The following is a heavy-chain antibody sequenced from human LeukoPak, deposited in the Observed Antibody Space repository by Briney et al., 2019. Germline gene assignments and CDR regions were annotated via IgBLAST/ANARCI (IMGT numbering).Heavy chain of an antibody. Sequence: GGSLRLSCTASGFPFSRYGMQSVRQAPGKGLEWVACIRYDENTKYYADSVKGRFTVSRDNSENTLFLQMNSLRAEDTALYYCAKENTRDGYRHFHYWGQGTLVTVSS. V-gene: IGHV3-30*02. J-gene: IGHJ4*02. CDR3: AKENTRDGYRHFHY. D-gene: IGHD5-24*01. CDR2: IRYDENTK. CDR1: GFPFSRYG.